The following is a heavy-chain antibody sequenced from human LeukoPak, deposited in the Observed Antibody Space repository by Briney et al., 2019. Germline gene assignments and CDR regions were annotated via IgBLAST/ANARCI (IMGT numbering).Heavy chain of an antibody. Sequence: GGSLGLSCAASGFTFDDYAMHWVRQAPGKGLEWVSGISWNSGSIGYADSVKGRFTISRDNAKNSLYLQMNSLRAEDTAVYYCARDLGYSSSGSQHWGQGTLVTVSS. J-gene: IGHJ1*01. CDR3: ARDLGYSSSGSQH. CDR1: GFTFDDYA. D-gene: IGHD6-13*01. V-gene: IGHV3-9*01. CDR2: ISWNSGSI.